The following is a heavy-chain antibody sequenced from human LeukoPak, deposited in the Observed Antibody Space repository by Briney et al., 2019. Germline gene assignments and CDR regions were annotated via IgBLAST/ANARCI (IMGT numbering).Heavy chain of an antibody. Sequence: SETLSLTCTVSGVSISSYYWSWIRQPPGKGLEWLGYIYYSGSTNYNPSLKSRVTISVDTSKNQFSLKLSSVTAADTAVYYCARYSSSSGYFDYWGQGTLVTVSS. CDR1: GVSISSYY. D-gene: IGHD6-6*01. CDR2: IYYSGST. J-gene: IGHJ4*02. V-gene: IGHV4-59*01. CDR3: ARYSSSSGYFDY.